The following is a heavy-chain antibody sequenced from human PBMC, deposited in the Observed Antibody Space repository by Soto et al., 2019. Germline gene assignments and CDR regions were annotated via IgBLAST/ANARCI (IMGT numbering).Heavy chain of an antibody. Sequence: NPSETLSLTCAVYGGSFSGYYWSWIRQPPGKGLEWIGETNDSGSTNYNPSLKSRVTMSVDTSKNQFSLRLSSLTAADTAVYYCARVVPRMIRGVIGEYYYHYMDGWGKGTTVTVSS. J-gene: IGHJ6*03. D-gene: IGHD3-10*01. CDR1: GGSFSGYY. CDR3: ARVVPRMIRGVIGEYYYHYMDG. V-gene: IGHV4-34*01. CDR2: TNDSGST.